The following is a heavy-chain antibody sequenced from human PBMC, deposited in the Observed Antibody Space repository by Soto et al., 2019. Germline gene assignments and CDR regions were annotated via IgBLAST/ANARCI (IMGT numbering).Heavy chain of an antibody. CDR1: GFTFSSYG. CDR2: ISYDGNNK. D-gene: IGHD2-15*01. Sequence: GGSLRLSCAASGFTFSSYGMYWVRQAPGKGLEWVAVISYDGNNKYYGDSVKGRFSISKDNSKNTLYLQMNSLRAEETAVYYFSRDSQDIVVVVAQYYFDYWGQGTLVTVSS. J-gene: IGHJ4*02. V-gene: IGHV3-30*03. CDR3: SRDSQDIVVVVAQYYFDY.